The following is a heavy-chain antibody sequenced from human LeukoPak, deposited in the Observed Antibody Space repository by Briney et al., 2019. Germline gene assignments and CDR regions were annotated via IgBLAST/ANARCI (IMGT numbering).Heavy chain of an antibody. CDR1: GYTFTSYD. CDR3: ARDEDVEQPPHRYFQH. Sequence: ASVKVSCKASGYTFTSYDINWVRQATGQGLEWMGWMNPNSGNTGYAQKFQGRVTMTRNTSISTAYMELSSLRSEDTAVYYCARDEDVEQPPHRYFQHWGQGTLVTVSS. CDR2: MNPNSGNT. V-gene: IGHV1-8*01. J-gene: IGHJ1*01. D-gene: IGHD6-13*01.